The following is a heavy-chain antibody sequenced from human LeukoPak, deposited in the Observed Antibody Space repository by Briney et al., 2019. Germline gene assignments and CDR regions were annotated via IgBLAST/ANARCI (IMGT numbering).Heavy chain of an antibody. CDR2: IYYSGST. CDR3: ARVTPAGTTGNWFDP. J-gene: IGHJ5*02. D-gene: IGHD4-11*01. V-gene: IGHV4-59*08. Sequence: PSETLSLTCTVSGGSISSHYWSWIRQPPGKGLEWIGYIYYSGSTNYNPSLKSRVTISVDTSKNHFSLNLRSVTAADTAVYYCARVTPAGTTGNWFDPWGQGTLVTVSS. CDR1: GGSISSHY.